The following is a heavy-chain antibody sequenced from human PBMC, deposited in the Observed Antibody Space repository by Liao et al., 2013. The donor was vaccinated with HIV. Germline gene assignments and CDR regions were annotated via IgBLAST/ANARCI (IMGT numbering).Heavy chain of an antibody. J-gene: IGHJ2*01. D-gene: IGHD5-24*01. CDR3: ARARRDDKNLAYWYFDL. Sequence: QVQLQESGPGLVKPSETLSLTCTVSGGSISSYYWSWIRQPPGKGLEWIGYIYYSGSTNYNPSLKSRVTISVDTSKNQFSLKVSSVTAADTAVYYCARARRDDKNLAYWYFDLWGRGTLVTVSS. CDR2: IYYSGST. CDR1: GGSISSYY. V-gene: IGHV4-59*12.